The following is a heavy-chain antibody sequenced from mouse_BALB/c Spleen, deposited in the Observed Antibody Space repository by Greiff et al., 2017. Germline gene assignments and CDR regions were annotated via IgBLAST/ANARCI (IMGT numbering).Heavy chain of an antibody. J-gene: IGHJ3*01. Sequence: DVKLQESGPRLVKPSQTLSLTCSVTGDSITSGYWNWIRNFPGNKLEYMGYISYSGSTYYNPSLKSRISITRDTSKNQYYLQLNSVTTEDTATYDCARWGGNDGFAYWGQGTLVTVSA. CDR3: ARWGGNDGFAY. D-gene: IGHD2-2*01. V-gene: IGHV3-8*02. CDR1: GDSITSGY. CDR2: ISYSGST.